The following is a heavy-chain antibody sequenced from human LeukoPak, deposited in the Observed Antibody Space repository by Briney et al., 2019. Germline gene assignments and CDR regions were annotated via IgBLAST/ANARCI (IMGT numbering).Heavy chain of an antibody. CDR3: AKDRFDEQWLAPFDY. Sequence: PGTSLRLSCAASGFTFGSYGMHWVRQAPGKGLEWVAIISYDGSNKYYADSVKGRFTISRDNSKSTLYLQLNSLRGEDTAVYYCAKDRFDEQWLAPFDYWGQGTLVTVSS. D-gene: IGHD6-19*01. CDR1: GFTFGSYG. J-gene: IGHJ4*02. V-gene: IGHV3-30*18. CDR2: ISYDGSNK.